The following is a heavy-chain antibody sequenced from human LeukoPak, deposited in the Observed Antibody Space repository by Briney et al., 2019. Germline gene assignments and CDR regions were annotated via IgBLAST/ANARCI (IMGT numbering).Heavy chain of an antibody. CDR2: INHVGAT. Sequence: KPSETLSLTCAVYGGSFSGYYWSWIRQPPEKGLEWIGEINHVGATNYNPSLKSRVTISVDTSKKQFSLNLTSVTAADTAVYYCARQGYSGYDNTPVNWFDPWGQGTLVTVSS. CDR1: GGSFSGYY. D-gene: IGHD5-12*01. CDR3: ARQGYSGYDNTPVNWFDP. J-gene: IGHJ5*02. V-gene: IGHV4-34*01.